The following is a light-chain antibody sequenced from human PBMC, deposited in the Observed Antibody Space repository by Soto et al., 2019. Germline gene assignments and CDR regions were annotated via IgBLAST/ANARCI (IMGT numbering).Light chain of an antibody. J-gene: IGKJ1*01. CDR2: AAS. CDR1: QSISTF. CDR3: QQYNYFPAT. Sequence: DIQMTQSPSSLSASVGDRVTITCRASQSISTFLNWYQQKPGKAPNLLIYAASILQVGVPSRFSGSGFGTDFTLTISSLQPEDFATYYCQQYNYFPATFGQGTKVDI. V-gene: IGKV1-39*01.